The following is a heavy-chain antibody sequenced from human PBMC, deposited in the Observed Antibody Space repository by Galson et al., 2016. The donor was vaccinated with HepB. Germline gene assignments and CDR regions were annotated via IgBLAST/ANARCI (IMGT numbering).Heavy chain of an antibody. Sequence: SLRLSCAASGFTFSNAWMTWVRQAPGKGLEWIGRIKSKTDGGTTDYAAPVKGRCTISRDDSKNTLYLQMDSLKTEDTAVYCTAMYYDYWGQGTLVTVSS. CDR1: GFTFSNAW. CDR3: TAMYYDY. D-gene: IGHD3-10*01. J-gene: IGHJ4*02. V-gene: IGHV3-15*01. CDR2: IKSKTDGGTT.